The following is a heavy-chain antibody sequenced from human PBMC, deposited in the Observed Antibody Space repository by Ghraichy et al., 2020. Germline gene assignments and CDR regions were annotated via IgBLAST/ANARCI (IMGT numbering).Heavy chain of an antibody. D-gene: IGHD4-17*01. CDR1: GGSISSGGYS. CDR2: IYHSGST. J-gene: IGHJ6*02. Sequence: SETLSLTCAVSGGSISSGGYSWSWIRQPPGKGLEWIGYIYHSGSTYYNPSLKSRVTISVDRSKNQFSLKLSSVTAADTAVYYCARGGYGDLYGMDVWGQGTTVTVSS. CDR3: ARGGYGDLYGMDV. V-gene: IGHV4-30-2*01.